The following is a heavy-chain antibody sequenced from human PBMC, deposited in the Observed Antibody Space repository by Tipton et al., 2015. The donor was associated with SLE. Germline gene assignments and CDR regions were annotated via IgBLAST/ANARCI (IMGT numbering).Heavy chain of an antibody. CDR1: GGSISTSNW. D-gene: IGHD1-26*01. CDR2: IYHSGST. V-gene: IGHV4-4*02. CDR3: TRGVGARGSNLDY. Sequence: TLSLTCAVSGGSISTSNWWSWVRQPPGKGLEWIGEIYHSGSTNYNPSLKSRVTISVDTSKNQFSLKLSSVTAADTAVYYCTRGVGARGSNLDYWGQGSLVTVSS. J-gene: IGHJ4*02.